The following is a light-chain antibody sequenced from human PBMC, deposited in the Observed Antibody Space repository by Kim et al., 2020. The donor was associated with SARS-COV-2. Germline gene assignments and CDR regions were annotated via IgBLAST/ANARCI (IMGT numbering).Light chain of an antibody. CDR1: QSISTY. Sequence: DIQMTQSPSSLAASVGDRVTIACRSSQSISTYLNWYQQKPGKAPKLLIYAASSLQSGVPSRFIGSGSVTDFTLTISSLQPDDFSTYYCQQGHTTPLLTFGGGTKVDIK. V-gene: IGKV1-39*01. CDR2: AAS. J-gene: IGKJ4*01. CDR3: QQGHTTPLLT.